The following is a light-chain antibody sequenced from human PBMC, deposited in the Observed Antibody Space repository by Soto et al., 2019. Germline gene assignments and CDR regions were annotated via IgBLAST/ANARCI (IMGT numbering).Light chain of an antibody. J-gene: IGKJ3*01. CDR2: GAS. CDR3: HHYTRSAIFT. V-gene: IGKV3-20*01. CDR1: QNVSNNY. Sequence: EIVLTQSPGTLSLSPGERATLSCRASQNVSNNYLAWYQQRPGQAPRLLIYGASSRAAGIPDRFSGSGSGTDFTLTISRLEPEDFAVFCCHHYTRSAIFTFGPGTTVDIK.